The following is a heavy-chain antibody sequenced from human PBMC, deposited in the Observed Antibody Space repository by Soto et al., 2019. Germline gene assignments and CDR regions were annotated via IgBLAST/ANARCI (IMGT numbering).Heavy chain of an antibody. CDR3: ARERWGDRHRYYFAF. CDR2: ISYDGSNK. D-gene: IGHD3-16*02. V-gene: IGHV3-30-3*01. J-gene: IGHJ4*02. CDR1: GFTFSSYA. Sequence: QVQLVESGGGVVQPGRSLRLSCAASGFTFSSYAMHWVRQAPGKGLEWVAVISYDGSNKYYANSVKGRFTISRDNSKNAPDRQTNSLSAEDTAVYYCARERWGDRHRYYFAFWGEGTLVAVSS.